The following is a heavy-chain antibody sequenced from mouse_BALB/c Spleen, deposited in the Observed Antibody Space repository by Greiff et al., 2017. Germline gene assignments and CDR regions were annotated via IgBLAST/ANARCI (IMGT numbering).Heavy chain of an antibody. D-gene: IGHD2-3*01. Sequence: QVQLKQSGAELARPGASVKMSCKASGYTFTSYTMHWVKQRPGQGLEWIGYINPSSGYTNYNQKFKDKATLTADKSSSTAYMQLSSLTSEDSAVYYCARPYDERYAMDYWGQGTSVTVSS. CDR3: ARPYDERYAMDY. CDR2: INPSSGYT. J-gene: IGHJ4*01. V-gene: IGHV1-4*01. CDR1: GYTFTSYT.